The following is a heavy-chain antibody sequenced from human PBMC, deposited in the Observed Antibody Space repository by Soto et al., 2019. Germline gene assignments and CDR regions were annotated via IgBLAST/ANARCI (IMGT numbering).Heavy chain of an antibody. Sequence: SGPTLVNPTQTLTLTCTFSGFSLSTSGVGVGWIRQPPGKALEWLALIYWDDDKRYSPSLKSRLTITKDTSKYQVVLTMTNMDPVDTATYYCAHRRLRGFCSGGSCYSLFSPWGQGTLVTVSS. D-gene: IGHD2-15*01. CDR3: AHRRLRGFCSGGSCYSLFSP. CDR2: IYWDDDK. CDR1: GFSLSTSGVG. V-gene: IGHV2-5*02. J-gene: IGHJ5*02.